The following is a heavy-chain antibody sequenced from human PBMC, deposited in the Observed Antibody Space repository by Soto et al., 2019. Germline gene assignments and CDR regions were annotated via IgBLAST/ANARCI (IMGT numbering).Heavy chain of an antibody. J-gene: IGHJ6*02. CDR2: IYSGGST. Sequence: GGSLRLSCAASGFTVSSNYMSWVRQAPGKGLEWVSVIYSGGSTYYADSVKGRFTISRDNSKNTLYLQMNSLRAEDTAVYYRARDFGYSKYGMDVWGQGTTVTVSS. V-gene: IGHV3-53*01. D-gene: IGHD2-15*01. CDR1: GFTVSSNY. CDR3: ARDFGYSKYGMDV.